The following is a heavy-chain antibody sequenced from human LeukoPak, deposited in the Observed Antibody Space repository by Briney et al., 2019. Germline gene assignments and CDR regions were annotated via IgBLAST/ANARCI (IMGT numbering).Heavy chain of an antibody. V-gene: IGHV3-30*18. CDR3: AKAIAAADRCYFDY. CDR1: GFTFSSYD. Sequence: GGSLRLSCTASGFTFSSYDMHWVRQAPGKGLEWVAVISYDGSNKDYADSVKGRFTISRDNSKNTLYVQMNSLRAEDTAVYYCAKAIAAADRCYFDYWGQGTLVTVSS. CDR2: ISYDGSNK. J-gene: IGHJ4*02. D-gene: IGHD6-13*01.